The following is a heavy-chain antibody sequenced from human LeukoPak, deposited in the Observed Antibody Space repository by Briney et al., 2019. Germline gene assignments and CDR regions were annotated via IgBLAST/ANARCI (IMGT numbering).Heavy chain of an antibody. Sequence: GASVKVSCKASGGTFISYAISWVRQAPGQGLEWMGGIIPIFGTANYAQKFQGRVTITADESTSTAYMELSSLRSEDTAVYYCARGPEQYYGSGSYPERLWTTFLASGYYFDYWGQGTLVTVSS. V-gene: IGHV1-69*13. D-gene: IGHD3-10*01. CDR1: GGTFISYA. CDR2: IIPIFGTA. CDR3: ARGPEQYYGSGSYPERLWTTFLASGYYFDY. J-gene: IGHJ4*02.